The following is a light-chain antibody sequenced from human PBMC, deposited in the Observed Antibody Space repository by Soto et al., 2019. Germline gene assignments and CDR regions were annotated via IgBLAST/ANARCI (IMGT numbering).Light chain of an antibody. CDR2: DVS. CDR3: SSYTSTTTLYV. CDR1: SSDVGGYNY. Sequence: QSVLTQPRSVSGSPGQSVTISCTGTSSDVGGYNYVSWYQQHPGKAPKLMIYDVSKRPSGVPDRFSGSKSGNTASLTISGLQAEDEADYYCSSYTSTTTLYVFGTGTKVTGL. J-gene: IGLJ1*01. V-gene: IGLV2-11*01.